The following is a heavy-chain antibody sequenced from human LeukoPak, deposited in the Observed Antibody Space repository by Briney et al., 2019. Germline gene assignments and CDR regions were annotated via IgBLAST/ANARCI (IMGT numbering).Heavy chain of an antibody. D-gene: IGHD3-10*01. CDR3: ARDVHGV. Sequence: PGRSLRLSCAASGFIFRNYGMHWVRQAPGKGLEWVAVIWYDGSIRYYADSVKGRFTISRDNSKNTLYLQMNSLRDEDTAVYYCARDVHGVWGQGTLVTVSS. V-gene: IGHV3-33*01. CDR2: IWYDGSIR. CDR1: GFIFRNYG. J-gene: IGHJ4*02.